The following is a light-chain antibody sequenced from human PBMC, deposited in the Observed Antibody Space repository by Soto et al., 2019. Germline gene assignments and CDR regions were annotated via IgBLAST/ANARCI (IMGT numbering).Light chain of an antibody. CDR1: QSVSSSY. V-gene: IGKV3-20*01. CDR2: GAS. Sequence: EIVLTQSPGTLSLSPGERATLSCRASQSVSSSYLAWYQQKPGQPPRLLIYGASSRATGIPDRFSGSGSGTDFTLTISRLEPEDFAVFYCQHYDSLQITFGQGTRLRL. CDR3: QHYDSLQIT. J-gene: IGKJ5*01.